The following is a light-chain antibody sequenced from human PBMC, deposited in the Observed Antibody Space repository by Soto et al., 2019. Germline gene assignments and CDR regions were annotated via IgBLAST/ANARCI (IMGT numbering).Light chain of an antibody. CDR3: QSPYT. V-gene: IGKV4-1*01. Sequence: DIVLTQSPDSLAVSLGERDTINCKSSQSVLYSATNKNYLAWYQQKPGQPPKLLIYWASTRDSGVPDRFSGSGSGTDFTLTISSLQAEDVAVYYCQSPYTFGQGTKLEIK. CDR1: QSVLYSATNKNY. CDR2: WAS. J-gene: IGKJ2*01.